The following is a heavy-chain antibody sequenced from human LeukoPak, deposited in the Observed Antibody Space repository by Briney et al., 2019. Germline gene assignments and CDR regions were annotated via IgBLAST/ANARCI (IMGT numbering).Heavy chain of an antibody. CDR1: GFTLSSYS. Sequence: GGSLRLSCAASGFTLSSYSMNWVRQAPGKGLEWVSSISGSSSYIYYADSVKGRFTISRDNAKNSLYLQMNSLRAEDTAVYYCARGTKDIVVVVAATPYYYYGMDVWGQGTTVTVSS. CDR2: ISGSSSYI. V-gene: IGHV3-21*01. D-gene: IGHD2-15*01. CDR3: ARGTKDIVVVVAATPYYYYGMDV. J-gene: IGHJ6*02.